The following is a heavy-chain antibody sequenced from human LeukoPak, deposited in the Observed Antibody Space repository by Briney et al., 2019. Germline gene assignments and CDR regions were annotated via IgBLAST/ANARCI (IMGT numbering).Heavy chain of an antibody. J-gene: IGHJ3*02. CDR2: ISGSGGST. Sequence: GGSLRLSCAASGFTFSSYGMSWVRQAPGKGLEWVSAISGSGGSTYYADSVKGRFTISRDNSKNTLYLQMNSLRAEDTAVYYCARAEDSSSWSRDAFDIWGQGTMVTVSS. D-gene: IGHD6-13*01. CDR3: ARAEDSSSWSRDAFDI. V-gene: IGHV3-23*01. CDR1: GFTFSSYG.